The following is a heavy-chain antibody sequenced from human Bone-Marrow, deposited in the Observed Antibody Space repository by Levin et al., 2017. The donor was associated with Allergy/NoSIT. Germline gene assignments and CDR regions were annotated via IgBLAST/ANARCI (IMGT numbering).Heavy chain of an antibody. CDR2: ILHSGYT. CDR1: GGSISSAEYY. CDR3: ARDDYSNYALAY. J-gene: IGHJ4*02. Sequence: SETPSLTCTVSGGSISSAEYYCSWIRQAPGKGLEWIGYILHSGYTYYHPSLKSRVTISVDTSKNQFSLQLNSVTAADTAVYYCARDDYSNYALAYWGRGTLVTVSS. D-gene: IGHD4-11*01. V-gene: IGHV4-30-4*01.